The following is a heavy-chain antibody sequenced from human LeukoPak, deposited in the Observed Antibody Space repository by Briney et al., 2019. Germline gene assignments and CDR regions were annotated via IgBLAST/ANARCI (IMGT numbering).Heavy chain of an antibody. V-gene: IGHV3-74*01. CDR2: INSDGINT. J-gene: IGHJ6*03. CDR3: AKDSAVPRYYYMDV. Sequence: PGGSLRLSCAASGFTFSNYWMHWVRQAPGKGLVWVSRINSDGINTSYADSVKGRFTISRDNSKNTLYLQMNSLRAEDTAVYYCAKDSAVPRYYYMDVWGKGTTVTVSS. D-gene: IGHD4-17*01. CDR1: GFTFSNYW.